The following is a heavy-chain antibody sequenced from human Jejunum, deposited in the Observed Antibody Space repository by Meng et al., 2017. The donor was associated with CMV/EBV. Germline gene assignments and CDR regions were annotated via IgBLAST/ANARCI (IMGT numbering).Heavy chain of an antibody. CDR2: IYSDGST. Sequence: CAASGFTVTIDYINWVRQAPGKGLEWVSVIYSDGSTYYADSVKGRFSISRDNSKNTLYLQMNSLGAEDTAVYYCARGRGYFYGMDVWGQGTTVTVSS. CDR3: ARGRGYFYGMDV. J-gene: IGHJ6*02. CDR1: GFTVTIDY. V-gene: IGHV3-53*01.